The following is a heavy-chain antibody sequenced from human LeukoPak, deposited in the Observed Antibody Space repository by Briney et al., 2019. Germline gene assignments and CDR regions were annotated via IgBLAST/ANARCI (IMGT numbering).Heavy chain of an antibody. CDR3: ATSRQVLLPLES. CDR1: GFTFSTFA. V-gene: IGHV3-23*01. Sequence: GGSLRLSCEASGFTFSTFAMIWVRHPPGTGLEWVSSIFPSGGEIHYADSVRGRFTISRDNSKSTLSLQMNRLRAEDTAIYSCATSRQVLLPLESWGQGPLVTVSS. J-gene: IGHJ4*02. D-gene: IGHD2-8*02. CDR2: IFPSGGEI.